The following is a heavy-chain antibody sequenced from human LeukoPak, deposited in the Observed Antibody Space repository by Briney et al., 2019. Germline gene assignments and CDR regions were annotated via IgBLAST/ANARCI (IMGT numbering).Heavy chain of an antibody. J-gene: IGHJ3*02. CDR2: INHSGST. Sequence: SETLSLTCAVYGGSFSGYYWSWIRQPPGKGLEWIGEINHSGSTNYNPSLKSRVTISVDTSKNQFSLKLSSVTAADTAVYYCARDRADYYDSSGYYPTENAFDIWGQGTMVTVSS. CDR3: ARDRADYYDSSGYYPTENAFDI. CDR1: GGSFSGYY. D-gene: IGHD3-22*01. V-gene: IGHV4-34*09.